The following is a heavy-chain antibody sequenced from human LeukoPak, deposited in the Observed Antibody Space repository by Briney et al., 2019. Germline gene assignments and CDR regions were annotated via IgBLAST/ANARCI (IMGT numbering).Heavy chain of an antibody. D-gene: IGHD6-6*01. Sequence: PGRSLRLSCAASGFTFSSYGMHWVRQAPGKGLEWVAVIWYDASNRYYADSVRGRFTISRDNSKNTLYLQMNSLRAEETAVYFCARAFQQFVRYGMDVWRQGTTVTVSS. V-gene: IGHV3-33*01. CDR3: ARAFQQFVRYGMDV. CDR1: GFTFSSYG. CDR2: IWYDASNR. J-gene: IGHJ6*02.